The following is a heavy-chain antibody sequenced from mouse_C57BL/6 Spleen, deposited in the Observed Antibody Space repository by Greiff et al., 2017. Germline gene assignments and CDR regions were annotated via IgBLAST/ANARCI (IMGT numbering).Heavy chain of an antibody. Sequence: QVQLQQPGAELVKPGASVKLSCKASGYTFTSYWMHWVKQRPGQGLEWIGMIHPNSGSTNYNEKFKSKATLTVDKSSSTAYMQLRRLTSEDSAVYYCARKTGTYRFAYWGQGTLVTVSA. V-gene: IGHV1-64*01. CDR2: IHPNSGST. J-gene: IGHJ3*01. D-gene: IGHD4-1*01. CDR1: GYTFTSYW. CDR3: ARKTGTYRFAY.